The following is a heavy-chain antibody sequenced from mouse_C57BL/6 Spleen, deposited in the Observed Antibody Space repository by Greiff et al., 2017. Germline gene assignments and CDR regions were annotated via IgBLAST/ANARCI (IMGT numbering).Heavy chain of an antibody. D-gene: IGHD1-1*01. CDR1: GYAFSSYW. CDR2: IYPGDGDT. CDR3: AGGYYGSSGFAY. V-gene: IGHV1-80*01. Sequence: VQLQQSGAELVKPGASVKISCKASGYAFSSYWMNWVKQRPGQGLEWIGQIYPGDGDTNYNGKFKGKATLTADKSSSTAYMQLSSLTSEDSAVYFCAGGYYGSSGFAYWGQGTLVTVSA. J-gene: IGHJ3*01.